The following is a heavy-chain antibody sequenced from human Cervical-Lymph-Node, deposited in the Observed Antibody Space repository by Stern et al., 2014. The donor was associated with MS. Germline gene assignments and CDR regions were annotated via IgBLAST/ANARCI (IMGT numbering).Heavy chain of an antibody. CDR3: AKDISERHYYFDS. CDR1: GFTFDDCA. Sequence: QLVASGGGSVQPGRSLRLFCAASGFTFDDCAMHWVRQAPGQGLAWVSGISWNGNNIGYADSVRGRFTISRDNAKNSLYLQMNGLRPEDTALYYCAKDISERHYYFDSWGEGTLVTVSS. CDR2: ISWNGNNI. J-gene: IGHJ4*02. D-gene: IGHD3-16*02. V-gene: IGHV3-9*01.